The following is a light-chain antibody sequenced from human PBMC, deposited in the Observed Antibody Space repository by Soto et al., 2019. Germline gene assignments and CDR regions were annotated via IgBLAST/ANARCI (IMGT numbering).Light chain of an antibody. CDR1: QSISSW. CDR3: QQYNSYS. CDR2: DAS. Sequence: DIQMTQPPSTLSASLGDRVTITCRASQSISSWLAWYQQKPGKAPKLLIYDASSLESGVPSRFSGSGSGTEFTLTISSLQPDDFATYYCQQYNSYSFGQGTKVDTK. V-gene: IGKV1-5*01. J-gene: IGKJ1*01.